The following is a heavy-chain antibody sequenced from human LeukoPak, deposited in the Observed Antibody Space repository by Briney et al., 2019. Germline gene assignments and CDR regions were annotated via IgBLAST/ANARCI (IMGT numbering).Heavy chain of an antibody. D-gene: IGHD3-22*01. V-gene: IGHV3-13*01. CDR2: IGTAGDT. J-gene: IGHJ6*02. CDR1: GFTFSSYD. CDR3: ARVLRGDSSGDYGMAV. Sequence: GGSLRLSCAASGFTFSSYDMHWVRQATGKGLEWVSAIGTAGDTYYPGSVKGRFTISRETAKNSLYLQMNSLRAGDTAVYYCARVLRGDSSGDYGMAVWGQGTTVTVSS.